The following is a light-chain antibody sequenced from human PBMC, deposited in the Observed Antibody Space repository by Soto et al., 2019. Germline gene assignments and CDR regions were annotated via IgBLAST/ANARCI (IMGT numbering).Light chain of an antibody. J-gene: IGKJ4*01. Sequence: ENVFAPSPGTPSFSSRERGTPFFKAIQSVTSSYLVWYQQKPGQAPRLLIYGASNRATGIPDGFSGSGSGADFTLTISRLEPEDFAVYYCQQYGSSPPLTFGGGTKVDIK. CDR2: GAS. V-gene: IGKV3-20*01. CDR3: QQYGSSPPLT. CDR1: QSVTSSY.